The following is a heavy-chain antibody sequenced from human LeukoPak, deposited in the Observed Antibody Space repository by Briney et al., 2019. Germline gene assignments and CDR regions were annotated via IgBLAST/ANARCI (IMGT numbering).Heavy chain of an antibody. J-gene: IGHJ4*02. Sequence: GGSLRLSCAASGFTFSSYAMSWVRQAPGKGLEWVSAISGSGGSTYHADSVKGRFTISRDNSKNTLYLQMNSLRAEDTAVYYCAKAMGYYGSGKSSANDYWGQGTLVTASS. CDR2: ISGSGGST. CDR1: GFTFSSYA. V-gene: IGHV3-23*01. CDR3: AKAMGYYGSGKSSANDY. D-gene: IGHD3-10*01.